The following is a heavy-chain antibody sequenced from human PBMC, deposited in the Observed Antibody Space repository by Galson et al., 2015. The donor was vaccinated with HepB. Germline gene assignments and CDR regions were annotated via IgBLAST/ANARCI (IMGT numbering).Heavy chain of an antibody. CDR3: ARGGLYYYDSSGHKKGDYFDY. V-gene: IGHV1-46*04. CDR2: INPSGGST. Sequence: SVKVSCKASGYTFTSYYMHWVRQAPGQGLEWMGIINPSGGSTSYAQKLQGRVTMTRDTSTSTVYMELSSLRSEDTAVYYCARGGLYYYDSSGHKKGDYFDYWGQGTLVTVSS. D-gene: IGHD3-22*01. J-gene: IGHJ4*02. CDR1: GYTFTSYY.